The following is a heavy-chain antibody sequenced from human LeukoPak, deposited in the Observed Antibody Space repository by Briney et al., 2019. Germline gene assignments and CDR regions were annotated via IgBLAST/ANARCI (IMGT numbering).Heavy chain of an antibody. J-gene: IGHJ5*02. CDR1: GGTFSSYA. Sequence: SVKVSCKASGGTFSSYAISWVRQAPGQGLEWMGGIIPIFGTANYAQKFQGRVTITADESTSTAYMELSSLRSEDTAVYYCAREEYNSFLGPSGPLPNWFDPWGQGTLVTVSS. CDR3: AREEYNSFLGPSGPLPNWFDP. D-gene: IGHD6-6*01. CDR2: IIPIFGTA. V-gene: IGHV1-69*13.